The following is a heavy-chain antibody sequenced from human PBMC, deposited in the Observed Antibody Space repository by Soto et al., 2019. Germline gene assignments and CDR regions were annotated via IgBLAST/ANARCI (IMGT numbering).Heavy chain of an antibody. CDR1: GFTFNTYG. Sequence: EVRLLESGGGLERPGGSLRLSCAASGFTFNTYGMSWVRQAPGKGLEWVAGISDSGEAYYAASMEGRFAISRDNSKNTVSLQMTSLRADDTALYYCVKDLYRSATMPCLDHWGQGTLVTVSS. V-gene: IGHV3-23*01. CDR2: ISDSGEA. D-gene: IGHD1-1*01. J-gene: IGHJ4*02. CDR3: VKDLYRSATMPCLDH.